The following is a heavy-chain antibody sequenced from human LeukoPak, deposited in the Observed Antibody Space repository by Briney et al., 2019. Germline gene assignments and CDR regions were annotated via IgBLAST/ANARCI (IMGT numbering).Heavy chain of an antibody. CDR1: GYSFTSYW. J-gene: IGHJ2*01. V-gene: IGHV5-51*01. Sequence: GESLKISCKGSGYSFTSYWIGWVRQMPGKGLEWMGIIYPGDSDTRYSPSFQGQVTISADKSISTAYLQWSSLKASDTAMYYCARALRVVVVAATEDWYFDLWGRGTLVTVSS. CDR3: ARALRVVVVAATEDWYFDL. D-gene: IGHD2-15*01. CDR2: IYPGDSDT.